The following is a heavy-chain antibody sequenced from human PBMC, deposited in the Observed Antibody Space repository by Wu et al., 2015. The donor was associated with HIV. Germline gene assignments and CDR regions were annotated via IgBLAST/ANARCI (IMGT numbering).Heavy chain of an antibody. D-gene: IGHD2-15*01. J-gene: IGHJ4*02. Sequence: QVQLVQSGAEMKKPGASMKVSCKASGYSFTDYYIYWMRQAPGQGLEWMGWINPKNGGTNYARGFQGRLTMTRDMSTTTVYVELKRLTSEDTAMYFCARSHKSLQLRYLGNFDYWGQGT. CDR1: GYSFTDYY. CDR2: INPKNGGT. CDR3: ARSHKSLQLRYLGNFDY. V-gene: IGHV1-2*02.